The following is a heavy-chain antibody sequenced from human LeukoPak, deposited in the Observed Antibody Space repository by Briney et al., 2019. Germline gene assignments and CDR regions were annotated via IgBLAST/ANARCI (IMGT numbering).Heavy chain of an antibody. Sequence: PSETLSLTCTVSGGSISSYYWSWIRQPPGKGLEWIGYIYYSGSTNYNPSLKSRVTISVDTSKNQFSLKLSSVTAADTAVYYCARHPASHYYDRKCGMDVWGQGTTVTVSS. D-gene: IGHD3-22*01. V-gene: IGHV4-59*08. CDR3: ARHPASHYYDRKCGMDV. J-gene: IGHJ6*02. CDR1: GGSISSYY. CDR2: IYYSGST.